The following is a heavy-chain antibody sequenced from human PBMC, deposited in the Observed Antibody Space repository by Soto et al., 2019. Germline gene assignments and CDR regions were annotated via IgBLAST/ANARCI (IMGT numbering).Heavy chain of an antibody. V-gene: IGHV1-8*01. CDR1: GYTFPSYD. CDR2: MNPNSGNT. D-gene: IGHD3-22*01. Sequence: ASVKVSCKASGYTFPSYDINWVRQATGQGLEWMGWMNPNSGNTGYAQKFQGRVTMTRNTSISTAYMELSSVTAADTAVYYCARVATHYDSGGYYSYYFDYWGQGTLVTVSS. CDR3: ARVATHYDSGGYYSYYFDY. J-gene: IGHJ4*02.